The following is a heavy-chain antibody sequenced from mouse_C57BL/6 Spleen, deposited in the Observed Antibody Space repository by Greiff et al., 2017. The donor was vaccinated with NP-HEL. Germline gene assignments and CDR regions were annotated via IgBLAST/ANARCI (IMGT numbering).Heavy chain of an antibody. CDR3: ASWEYAMDY. Sequence: QLQQSGPELVKPGASVKMSCKASGYTFTDYNMHWVKQSHGKSLEWIGYINPNNGGTSYNQKYKGKATLTVNKSSSTAYMELRSLTSEDSAVYYCASWEYAMDYWGQGTSVTVSS. V-gene: IGHV1-22*01. CDR2: INPNNGGT. D-gene: IGHD4-1*01. CDR1: GYTFTDYN. J-gene: IGHJ4*01.